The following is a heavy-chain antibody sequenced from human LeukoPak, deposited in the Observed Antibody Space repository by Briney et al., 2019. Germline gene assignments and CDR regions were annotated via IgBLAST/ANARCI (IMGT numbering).Heavy chain of an antibody. J-gene: IGHJ3*02. V-gene: IGHV7-4-1*02. Sequence: GATVKVSYEASGYTFTSYAMNWVRQAPGQGLEWMGWINTNTGNPTYAQGFTGRFVFSLDTSVSTAYLQISSLKAEDTAVYYCARGPPIAGATLIDAFDIWGRGTMVTVSS. CDR2: INTNTGNP. CDR1: GYTFTSYA. CDR3: ARGPPIAGATLIDAFDI. D-gene: IGHD1-26*01.